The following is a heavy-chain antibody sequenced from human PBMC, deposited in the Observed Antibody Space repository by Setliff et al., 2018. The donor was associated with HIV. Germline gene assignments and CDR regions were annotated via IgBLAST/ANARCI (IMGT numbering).Heavy chain of an antibody. V-gene: IGHV3-30*02. CDR3: AKRATATAPFHY. Sequence: GSLRLSCAASGFSFSSYGLHWVRQAPGKGLEWVAFIPYDGSYKYYADSVKGRFTISRDNSRTTMYLQMNSLRAEDTAVYYCAKRATATAPFHYWGQGTLVTVSS. D-gene: IGHD2-15*01. CDR1: GFSFSSYG. J-gene: IGHJ4*02. CDR2: IPYDGSYK.